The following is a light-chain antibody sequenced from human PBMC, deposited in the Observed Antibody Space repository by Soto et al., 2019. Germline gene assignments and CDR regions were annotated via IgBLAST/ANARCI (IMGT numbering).Light chain of an antibody. J-gene: IGLJ3*02. CDR1: SSDIGAYNY. CDR2: DVS. CDR3: SSYGASSTL. V-gene: IGLV2-14*03. Sequence: QAVVTQPASVSGSPGQSITIPCTGTSSDIGAYNYVSWYQQHPGKVPKLMIFDVSYRPSGISDRFSGSKSGNTASLTISGLQPEDEADYYCSSYGASSTLFGGGTKLTVL.